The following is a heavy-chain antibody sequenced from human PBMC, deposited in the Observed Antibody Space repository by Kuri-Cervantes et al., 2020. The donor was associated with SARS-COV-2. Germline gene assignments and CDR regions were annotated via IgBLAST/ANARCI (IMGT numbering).Heavy chain of an antibody. CDR3: AREGYSSGQDFDS. J-gene: IGHJ4*02. CDR1: GFTFSTYG. V-gene: IGHV3-30*03. Sequence: GESLKISCAASGFTFSTYGMHWVRQAPGKGLEWVAVISYDGTNKYYADSVKGRFTISRDSSKNTLFLRMYSLRGDDTAIYYCAREGYSSGQDFDSWGQGALVTVSS. CDR2: ISYDGTNK. D-gene: IGHD6-19*01.